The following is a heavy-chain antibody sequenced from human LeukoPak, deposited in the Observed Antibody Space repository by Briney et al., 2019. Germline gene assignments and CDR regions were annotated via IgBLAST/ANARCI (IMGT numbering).Heavy chain of an antibody. J-gene: IGHJ4*02. Sequence: PQSLSLTCTVAAGSISSISYYWGWIRHPPGKWLEWIGSIYYSGSTSYNPSLKSRVTISVDTSKTQFSLKLSSVTAADKAVYYCARCNDKTSVTTFDYWGQGTLVTVSS. CDR2: IYYSGST. CDR3: ARCNDKTSVTTFDY. D-gene: IGHD2/OR15-2a*01. CDR1: AGSISSISYY. V-gene: IGHV4-39*01.